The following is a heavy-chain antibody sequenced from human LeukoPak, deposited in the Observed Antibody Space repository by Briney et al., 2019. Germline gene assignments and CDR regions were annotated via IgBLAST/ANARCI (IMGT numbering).Heavy chain of an antibody. CDR3: ARDSSGSFRFDP. V-gene: IGHV4-4*07. CDR2: IYTSGNT. Sequence: SETLSLTCAASGASISHYYWSWIRQPAGEGLEWIGRIYTSGNTKYNPSLKNRVTMSVDTSKNQFSLKLTSVTAADTAVYYCARDSSGSFRFDPWGQGTLVTVSS. D-gene: IGHD3-22*01. CDR1: GASISHYY. J-gene: IGHJ5*02.